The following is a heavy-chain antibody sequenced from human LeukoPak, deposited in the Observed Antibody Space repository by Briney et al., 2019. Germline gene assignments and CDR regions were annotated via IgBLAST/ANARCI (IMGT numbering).Heavy chain of an antibody. CDR1: GGSFSGYY. Sequence: SETLSLTCAVYGGSFSGYYWSWIRQPPGKGLEWIGEINHSGSTNYNPSLKSRVTVSVDTSKNQFSLKLSSVTAADTAVYYCARGPRSDYWGQGTLVTVSS. CDR3: ARGPRSDY. J-gene: IGHJ4*02. CDR2: INHSGST. V-gene: IGHV4-34*01.